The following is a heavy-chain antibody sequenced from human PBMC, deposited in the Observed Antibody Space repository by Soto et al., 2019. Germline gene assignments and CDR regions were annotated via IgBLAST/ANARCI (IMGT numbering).Heavy chain of an antibody. J-gene: IGHJ4*02. D-gene: IGHD3-22*01. CDR3: AKNPGYYYDSTGYHFDY. V-gene: IGHV3-23*01. CDR1: EFTFSTYA. CDR2: ISYGGGTT. Sequence: GSLRLSCAASEFTFSTYAMSWVRQAPGKGLEWVSAISYGGGTTYYADSVKGRFTISRDNSKNTLYLQMNSLRAEDTAVYYCAKNPGYYYDSTGYHFDYWGQGTLVTVSS.